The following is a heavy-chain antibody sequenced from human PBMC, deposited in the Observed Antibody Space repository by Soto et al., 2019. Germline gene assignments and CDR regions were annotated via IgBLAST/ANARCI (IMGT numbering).Heavy chain of an antibody. CDR2: ISSSGTYI. CDR1: GYIFKVSS. CDR3: VRAGHGNDVHYYGTAV. V-gene: IGHV3-21*01. Sequence: CPGLCSAASGYIFKVSSMAWVCQAQEKGLEWVSSISSSGTYIYYADSVKGRFAISRDNAKNVIYLQMDNLRAEDTAVYYCVRAGHGNDVHYYGTAVWGQGTTVTVSS. D-gene: IGHD1-1*01. J-gene: IGHJ6*02.